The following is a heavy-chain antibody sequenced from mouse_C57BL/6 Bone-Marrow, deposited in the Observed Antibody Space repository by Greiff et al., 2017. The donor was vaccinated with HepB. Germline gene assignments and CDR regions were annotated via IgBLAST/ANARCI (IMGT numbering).Heavy chain of an antibody. J-gene: IGHJ4*01. Sequence: QVQLQQSGPELVKPGASVKLSCKASGYTFTSYDINWVKQRPGQGLEWIGWICPRDGSTKYNEKFKGKATLTVDKSSSTAYMELHSLTSEDSAVSCCPITTVVPYAVDYWGQGTSVTVSS. CDR2: ICPRDGST. CDR1: GYTFTSYD. CDR3: PITTVVPYAVDY. D-gene: IGHD1-1*01. V-gene: IGHV1-85*01.